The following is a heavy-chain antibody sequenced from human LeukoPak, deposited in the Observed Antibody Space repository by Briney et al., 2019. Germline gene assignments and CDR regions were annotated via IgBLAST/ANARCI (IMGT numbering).Heavy chain of an antibody. Sequence: GGSLRLSCAASGFTFSSSAMSWVRQAPGKGLEWVSAISNNGGYTYYADSVQGRFTISRDNSKSTLCLQMNSLRAEDTAVYYCAKAQAITGRNLFDPWGQGTLVTVSS. D-gene: IGHD1-20*01. CDR2: ISNNGGYT. V-gene: IGHV3-23*01. CDR1: GFTFSSSA. J-gene: IGHJ5*02. CDR3: AKAQAITGRNLFDP.